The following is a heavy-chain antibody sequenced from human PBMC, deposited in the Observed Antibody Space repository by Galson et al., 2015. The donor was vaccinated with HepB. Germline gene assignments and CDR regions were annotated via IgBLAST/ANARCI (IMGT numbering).Heavy chain of an antibody. J-gene: IGHJ4*02. CDR1: GXXXSSYW. CDR2: IKQDGSEK. V-gene: IGHV3-7*03. D-gene: IGHD1-1*01. CDR3: ARDAGAQLERTAFDY. Sequence: SLRLSCAASGXXXSSYWMSWVRQAPGKGLEWVANIKQDGSEKYYVDSVKGRFTISRDNAKNSLYLQMNSLRAEDTAVYYCARDAGAQLERTAFDYWGQGTLVTVSS.